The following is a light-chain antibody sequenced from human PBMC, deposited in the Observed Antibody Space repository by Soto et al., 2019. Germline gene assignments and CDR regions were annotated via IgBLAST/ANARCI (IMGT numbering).Light chain of an antibody. CDR1: TSDIGTNA. CDR3: ATWHDSFYV. V-gene: IGLV1-44*01. Sequence: QSVLTQPPSASGTPGQTVIVSCSGSTSDIGTNAVNWFQHLPGTAHKLLIYTNNQRPSGVPDRFSGSKSGTSASLAISGLQSEDEADYYCATWHDSFYVFGTGTKLTVL. J-gene: IGLJ1*01. CDR2: TNN.